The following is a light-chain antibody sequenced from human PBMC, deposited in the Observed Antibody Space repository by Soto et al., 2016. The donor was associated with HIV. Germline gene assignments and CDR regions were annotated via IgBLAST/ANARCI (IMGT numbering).Light chain of an antibody. CDR2: KNN. CDR3: QVWDSSSDHWV. CDR1: SSPRQY. V-gene: IGLV3-21*02. Sequence: SYELTQPPSVSVSPGQTATITCSGDSSPRQYAFWYQQKPGQAPVMIVYKNNQRPSGVPERFSGSSSGNTATLTISRVEIGDEADYYCQVWDSSSDHWVFGGGTKLTVL. J-gene: IGLJ3*02.